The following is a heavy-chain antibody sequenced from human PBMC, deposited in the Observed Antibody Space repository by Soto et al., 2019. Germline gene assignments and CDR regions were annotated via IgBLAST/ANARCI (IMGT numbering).Heavy chain of an antibody. V-gene: IGHV3-66*01. J-gene: IGHJ6*03. Sequence: GGSLRLSCAVSGFTVSSNYLSWVRQAPGKGLEWVSVIYSGGSTYYADSVKGRFTISRDNSENTVYLQMDSLRAEDTAVYYCARDRRKEIRTETYYYYMDVWGKGTTVTVSS. CDR2: IYSGGST. CDR3: ARDRRKEIRTETYYYYMDV. D-gene: IGHD3-3*02. CDR1: GFTVSSNY.